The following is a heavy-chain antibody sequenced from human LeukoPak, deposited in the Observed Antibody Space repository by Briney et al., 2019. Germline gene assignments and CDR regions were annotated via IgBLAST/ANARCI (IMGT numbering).Heavy chain of an antibody. D-gene: IGHD2-2*03. CDR3: ARALDIVILPAASPGY. CDR1: GFTFSSYA. CDR2: ISSNGGST. J-gene: IGHJ4*02. Sequence: GGSLRLSCAASGFTFSSYAMYWVRQAPGKGLEYVSVISSNGGSTYYANSVKGRFTISRDNSKNTLYLQMGSLGAEDMAVYYCARALDIVILPAASPGYWGQGTLVTVPS. V-gene: IGHV3-64*01.